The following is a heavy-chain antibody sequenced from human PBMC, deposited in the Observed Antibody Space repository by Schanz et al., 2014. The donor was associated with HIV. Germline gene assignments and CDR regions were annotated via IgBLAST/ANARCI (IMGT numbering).Heavy chain of an antibody. V-gene: IGHV3-23*04. D-gene: IGHD5-18*01. CDR1: GFTFYNYA. CDR2: ISGGGRDK. CDR3: AKDRNGYNQPIES. Sequence: EVEVVESGGGVAQPGGSLRLSCAASGFTFYNYAMNWVRQAPGKGLEYVATISGGGRDKYYADSVRGRVTISRDNPKNTLYLQIDSLRVEDTAMYYCAKDRNGYNQPIESWGHGTLVSVSS. J-gene: IGHJ5*01.